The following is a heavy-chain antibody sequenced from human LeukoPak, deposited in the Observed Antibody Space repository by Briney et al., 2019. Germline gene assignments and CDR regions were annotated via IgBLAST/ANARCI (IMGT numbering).Heavy chain of an antibody. Sequence: GGSLRLSCAASGFTFSSYVMHWVRQAPGKGLEWVAIISCDGSNEYYADSVKGRFTISRDNSKNTLYLQMNSLRADDTAAYYCAMKAVPRPRLHDAFDFWGQGTVVSVSS. CDR2: ISCDGSNE. V-gene: IGHV3-30*04. J-gene: IGHJ3*01. CDR1: GFTFSSYV. D-gene: IGHD5-24*01. CDR3: AMKAVPRPRLHDAFDF.